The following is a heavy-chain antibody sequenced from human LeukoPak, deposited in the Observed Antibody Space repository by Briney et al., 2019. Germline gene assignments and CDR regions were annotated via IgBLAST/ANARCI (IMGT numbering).Heavy chain of an antibody. CDR1: GASISGYW. CDR3: ARASAGCGGTCPFDS. Sequence: PSETLSLTCDVSGASISGYWWSWIRQPAGKGLEWIGRMYTDGDTNYNPALKSRVTVSVDTSKNLFSLKLISVTAADTAVYYCARASAGCGGTCPFDSWGQGTLVTVSS. D-gene: IGHD2-15*01. J-gene: IGHJ4*02. CDR2: MYTDGDT. V-gene: IGHV4-4*07.